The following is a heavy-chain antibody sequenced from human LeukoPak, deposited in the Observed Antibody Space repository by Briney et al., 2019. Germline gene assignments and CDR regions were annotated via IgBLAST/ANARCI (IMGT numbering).Heavy chain of an antibody. CDR1: GGSISSYY. CDR3: ARESSGWPLDY. D-gene: IGHD6-19*01. J-gene: IGHJ4*02. Sequence: PSETLSLTCTVSGGSISSYYWSWIRQPPGKGLEWIGYIYYSGSTNCNPSLKSRVTISVDTSKNQFSLKLSSVTAADTAVYYCARESSGWPLDYWGQGTLVTVSS. V-gene: IGHV4-59*01. CDR2: IYYSGST.